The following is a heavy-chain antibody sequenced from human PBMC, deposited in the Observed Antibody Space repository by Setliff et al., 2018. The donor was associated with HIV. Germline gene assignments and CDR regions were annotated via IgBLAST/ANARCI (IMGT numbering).Heavy chain of an antibody. J-gene: IGHJ3*02. Sequence: GGSLRLSCAASGLTVSRNYMTWVRQAPGKGLEWVSVIYSGGNTYYADSVKGRFTISRDTAKNTVYLQMNSLRTEDTAVYYCARPTSYCGGDCPWDAFHIWGQGTMVTVSS. V-gene: IGHV3-66*02. CDR3: ARPTSYCGGDCPWDAFHI. CDR1: GLTVSRNY. CDR2: IYSGGNT. D-gene: IGHD2-21*02.